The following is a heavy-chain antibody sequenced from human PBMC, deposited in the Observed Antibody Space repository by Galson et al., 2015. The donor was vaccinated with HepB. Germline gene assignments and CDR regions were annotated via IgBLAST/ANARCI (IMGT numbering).Heavy chain of an antibody. J-gene: IGHJ4*02. D-gene: IGHD5-18*01. CDR3: AGALDGYTYGYFY. Sequence: SLRLSCAASGFTFSSYNMNWVRQAPGKGLEWVSYISTTSTMYYADSVKGRFTVSRDNAKNSLYLQMNSLRAEDTAVYYCAGALDGYTYGYFYWGQGSLVTVSS. V-gene: IGHV3-48*01. CDR2: ISTTSTM. CDR1: GFTFSSYN.